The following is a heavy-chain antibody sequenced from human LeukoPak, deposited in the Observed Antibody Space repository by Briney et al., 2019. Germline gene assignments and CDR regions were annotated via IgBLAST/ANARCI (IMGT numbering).Heavy chain of an antibody. CDR1: GGSFTDYY. CDR2: IYYTGT. J-gene: IGHJ4*02. CDR3: ASRKLGNDY. D-gene: IGHD7-27*01. V-gene: IGHV4-59*01. Sequence: SETLSLTCTVSGGSFTDYYWSWIRQSPGKGLEWIGYIYYTGTSYNPSLKSRVTISADTSKNQFSLKLISVTAADKAVSYCASRKLGNDYWGQGTLVTVSS.